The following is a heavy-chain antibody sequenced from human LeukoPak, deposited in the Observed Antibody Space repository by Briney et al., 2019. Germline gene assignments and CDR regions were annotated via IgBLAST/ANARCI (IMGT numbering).Heavy chain of an antibody. CDR1: GFTFSSYA. V-gene: IGHV3-30*14. CDR3: ARGSGTGGFDY. CDR2: ISYDGSNK. Sequence: PGGSLRLSCAASGFTFSSYAMHWVRQAPGKGLEWVAVISYDGSNKYYADSVKGRFTISRENAKNSLYLQMNSLRAGDTAVYYCARGSGTGGFDYWGQGTLVTVSS. J-gene: IGHJ4*02. D-gene: IGHD2-8*02.